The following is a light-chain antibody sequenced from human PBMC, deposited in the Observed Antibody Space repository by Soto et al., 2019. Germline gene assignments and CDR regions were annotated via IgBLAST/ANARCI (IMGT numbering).Light chain of an antibody. CDR1: SSDVGGYNY. CDR2: DVS. CDR3: SSYTSSSTSYV. Sequence: VLTQPASVSGSPGQSITISCTGTSSDVGGYNYVSWYQQHPGKAPKLMIYDVSNRPSGVSNRFSGSKSGNTASLTISGLQAEDEADYYCSSYTSSSTSYVFGTGTRSPS. V-gene: IGLV2-14*01. J-gene: IGLJ1*01.